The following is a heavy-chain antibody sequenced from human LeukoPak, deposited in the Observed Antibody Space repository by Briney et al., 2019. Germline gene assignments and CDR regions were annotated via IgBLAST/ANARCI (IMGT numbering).Heavy chain of an antibody. Sequence: ASVKVSCKASGYTFTGYYMHWVRQAPGQGLEWMGWINPNSGGTNYAQKFQGRVTMTRDTSISTAYMELSRLRSDDPAVYYCARTPKYYYDSSGYYEFWGQGTLVTVSS. CDR3: ARTPKYYYDSSGYYEF. V-gene: IGHV1-2*02. CDR2: INPNSGGT. D-gene: IGHD3-22*01. J-gene: IGHJ4*02. CDR1: GYTFTGYY.